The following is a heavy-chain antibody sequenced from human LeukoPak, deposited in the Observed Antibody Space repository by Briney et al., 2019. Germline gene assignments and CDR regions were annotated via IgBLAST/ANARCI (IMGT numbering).Heavy chain of an antibody. CDR2: ISSTSSYI. V-gene: IGHV3-21*01. CDR1: GFSFSTYS. J-gene: IGHJ4*02. CDR3: ARDRREYGDSSSWSPIDY. Sequence: GGSLRLSCAASGFSFSTYSMDWVRQAPGKGLEWVSSISSTSSYIYYADSVKGRFTISRDNAKNSLFLQMNSLRAEDTAVYYCARDRREYGDSSSWSPIDYWGQGTLVTVSS. D-gene: IGHD6-13*01.